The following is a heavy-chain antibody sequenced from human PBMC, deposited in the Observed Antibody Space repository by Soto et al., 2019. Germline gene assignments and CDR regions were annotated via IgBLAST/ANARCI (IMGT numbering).Heavy chain of an antibody. D-gene: IGHD2-21*01. CDR3: ARVVTNWFDP. J-gene: IGHJ5*02. CDR1: GTSISSYY. CDR2: IYNGLNT. V-gene: IGHV4-4*07. Sequence: SETLSLTCTVSGTSISSYYWSWIRQPAGKGLEWIGRIYNGLNTNYNPALKSRVTMSVDTSKNQFSLNLTSVTAADTAVYYCARVVTNWFDPWGQGTLVTVS.